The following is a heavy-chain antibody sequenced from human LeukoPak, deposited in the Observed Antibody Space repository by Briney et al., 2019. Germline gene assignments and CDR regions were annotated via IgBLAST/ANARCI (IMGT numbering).Heavy chain of an antibody. CDR1: GGSFSGYY. Sequence: PSETLSLTCAVYGGSFSGYYWSWIRQPPGQRLEWIGEISHTESTTYNPSLKSRVTISVDKSKNQFSLKLKSLTAADTAIYYCARGVSSGSYYNPFDSWGQGTLVTVSS. J-gene: IGHJ4*02. D-gene: IGHD1-26*01. CDR3: ARGVSSGSYYNPFDS. V-gene: IGHV4-34*01. CDR2: ISHTEST.